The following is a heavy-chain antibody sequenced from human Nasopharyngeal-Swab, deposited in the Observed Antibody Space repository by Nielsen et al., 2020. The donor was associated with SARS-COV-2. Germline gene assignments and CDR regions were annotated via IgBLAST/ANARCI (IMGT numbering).Heavy chain of an antibody. D-gene: IGHD6-13*01. CDR1: GFTFRNYA. CDR3: AKVFTAATGSYFDF. CDR2: ISNGGGTT. V-gene: IGHV3-23*01. J-gene: IGHJ4*02. Sequence: GESLKISCAASGFTFRNYAMSWVRQAPGKGLEWVSGISNGGGTTHNADSVRSRFTISRDNSKNTLYLQMNSLRAEDTATYYCAKVFTAATGSYFDFWGQGTLVTVSS.